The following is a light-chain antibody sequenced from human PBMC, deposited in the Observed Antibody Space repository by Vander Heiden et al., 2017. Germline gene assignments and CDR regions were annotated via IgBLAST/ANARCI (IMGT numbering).Light chain of an antibody. CDR3: QSYDSSLNTWV. V-gene: IGLV1-40*01. Sequence: QSVLTQPPSVSGAPRQRVTISCNGNRSNCGVAYNAHWYQHLPGKAPKIVIYGDTNRTSGVPDRFFGSKSGTSASLAITGLQAEDEADYYGQSYDSSLNTWVFGEGTKLTVL. J-gene: IGLJ3*02. CDR2: GDT. CDR1: RSNCGVAYN.